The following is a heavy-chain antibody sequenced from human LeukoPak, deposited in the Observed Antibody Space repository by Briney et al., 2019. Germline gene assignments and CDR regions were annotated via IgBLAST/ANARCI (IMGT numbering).Heavy chain of an antibody. CDR1: GGSISSGSYY. Sequence: PSETLSLTCTVSGGSISSGSYYWSWIRQPAGKGLEWIGRIYTSGSTNYNPSLKSRVTISVDTSKNQFSLKLSSVTAADTAVYYCARAARITMKNWFDPWGQGTLVTVSS. V-gene: IGHV4-61*02. CDR3: ARAARITMKNWFDP. CDR2: IYTSGST. D-gene: IGHD3-22*01. J-gene: IGHJ5*02.